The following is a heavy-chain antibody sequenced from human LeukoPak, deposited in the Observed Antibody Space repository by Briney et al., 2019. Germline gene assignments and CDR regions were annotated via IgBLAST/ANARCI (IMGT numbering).Heavy chain of an antibody. CDR3: ARVTGYSYGLVAFDI. Sequence: PSGGSLRLSCAASGFTFSSYWMSWVRQSPGKGLEWVANIKQDGSEKYYVDSVKGRFTISRDNAKNSLYLQMNSLRAEDTAVYYCARVTGYSYGLVAFDIWGQGTMVTVSS. V-gene: IGHV3-7*04. CDR2: IKQDGSEK. J-gene: IGHJ3*02. D-gene: IGHD5-18*01. CDR1: GFTFSSYW.